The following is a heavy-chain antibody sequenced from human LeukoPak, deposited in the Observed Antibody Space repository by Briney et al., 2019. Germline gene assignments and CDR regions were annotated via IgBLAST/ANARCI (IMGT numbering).Heavy chain of an antibody. CDR1: GFTFSNAW. J-gene: IGHJ4*02. CDR2: TKSKTDGGTP. V-gene: IGHV3-15*01. D-gene: IGHD6-13*01. CDR3: TGVSRSSWYDY. Sequence: PGGSLRLSCAASGFTFSNAWMSWVRQAPGKGLEWVGRTKSKTDGGTPDYAAPVKGRFTISRDDSKNTLYLQMNSLKTEDTAVYYCTGVSRSSWYDYWGQGTLVTVSS.